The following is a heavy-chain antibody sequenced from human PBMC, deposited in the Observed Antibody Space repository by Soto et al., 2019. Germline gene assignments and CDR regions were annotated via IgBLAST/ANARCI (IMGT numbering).Heavy chain of an antibody. J-gene: IGHJ6*03. CDR1: GGSISSSSYY. Sequence: SETLSLTCTVSGGSISSSSYYWGWIRQPPGKGLEWIGSIYYSGSTYYNPSPKSRVTISVDTSKNQFSLKLSSVTAADTAGYYCARLAPGASYYMDVWGKGTTVTVSS. CDR2: IYYSGST. V-gene: IGHV4-39*01. D-gene: IGHD2-2*01. CDR3: ARLAPGASYYMDV.